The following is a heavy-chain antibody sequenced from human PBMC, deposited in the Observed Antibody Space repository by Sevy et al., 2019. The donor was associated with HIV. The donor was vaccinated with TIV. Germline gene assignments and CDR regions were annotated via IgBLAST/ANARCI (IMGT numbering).Heavy chain of an antibody. D-gene: IGHD3-16*01. J-gene: IGHJ4*02. CDR3: ERGLYNALD. CDR1: GFTFSSYA. Sequence: GGSLRLSCAASGFTFSSYAMHWVRQAPGKGLEWVAVISYDGSNKYYADSVKGRFTISRDNSKNTLYLQMNSLRAEDTAVYYCERGLYNALDWGQGTLVTVSS. CDR2: ISYDGSNK. V-gene: IGHV3-30-3*01.